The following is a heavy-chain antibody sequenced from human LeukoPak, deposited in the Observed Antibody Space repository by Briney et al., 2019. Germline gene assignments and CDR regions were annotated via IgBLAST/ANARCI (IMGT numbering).Heavy chain of an antibody. Sequence: ASVKVSCKASGYTFTGYYMHWVRQAPGQGLEWMGRINPNSGGTNYAQKFQGRVTMTRDTSISTAYMELSRLRSDDTAVYYCASFGPREGYYYYYMDVWGKGTTVTVPS. CDR2: INPNSGGT. V-gene: IGHV1-2*06. D-gene: IGHD1-26*01. CDR3: ASFGPREGYYYYYMDV. J-gene: IGHJ6*03. CDR1: GYTFTGYY.